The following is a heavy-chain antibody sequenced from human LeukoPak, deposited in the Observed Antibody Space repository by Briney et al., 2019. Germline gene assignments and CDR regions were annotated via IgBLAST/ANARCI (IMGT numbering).Heavy chain of an antibody. Sequence: GGSLRLSCAASGFTFSSYAMSWVRQAPGKGLEWVSAISGSGGSTYYADSVKGRFTISRDNSKNTLYLQMNSLRAEDTAVYYCAKGSWQQPTFNWFDPWGQGTLVTVSS. J-gene: IGHJ5*02. CDR1: GFTFSSYA. CDR2: ISGSGGST. CDR3: AKGSWQQPTFNWFDP. D-gene: IGHD6-13*01. V-gene: IGHV3-23*01.